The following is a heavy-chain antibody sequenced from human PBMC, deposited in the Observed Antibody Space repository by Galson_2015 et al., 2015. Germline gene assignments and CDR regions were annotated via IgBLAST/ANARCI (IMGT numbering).Heavy chain of an antibody. J-gene: IGHJ4*02. Sequence: SVKVSCKASGGSFSIYAINWARQAPGQGPQWMGGITPIFGTADYAQKFQGRVTITAEKSTSTAYMELSSLRSEDTAVYYCARASQDCSSNSCPYNYWGPGTLVTVSS. CDR3: ARASQDCSSNSCPYNY. CDR1: GGSFSIYA. CDR2: ITPIFGTA. V-gene: IGHV1-69*06. D-gene: IGHD2-2*01.